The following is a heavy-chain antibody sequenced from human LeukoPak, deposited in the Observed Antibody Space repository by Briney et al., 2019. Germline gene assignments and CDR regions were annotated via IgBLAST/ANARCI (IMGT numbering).Heavy chain of an antibody. J-gene: IGHJ4*02. D-gene: IGHD5-24*01. CDR2: ISSISSYI. CDR3: ATDYPGRDGCFDY. V-gene: IGHV3-21*01. Sequence: PGGSLRLSCAASGFTFSSYSMNSVRQSPGKGLEWVSSISSISSYIYYADSVKGRFTIYRDNAKNSLYLQRNSLRAEDTAVYYCATDYPGRDGCFDYWGQGTLVTVSS. CDR1: GFTFSSYS.